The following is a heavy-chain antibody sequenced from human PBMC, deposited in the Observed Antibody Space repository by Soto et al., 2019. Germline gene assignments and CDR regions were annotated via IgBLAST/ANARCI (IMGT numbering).Heavy chain of an antibody. CDR3: ARESLLRRDGYHNSFLY. D-gene: IGHD5-18*01. J-gene: IGHJ4*02. CDR1: GGSISRYY. V-gene: IGHV4-59*01. CDR2: IYYSGST. Sequence: SETLSLTCTVSGGSISRYYWSWTRQPPGKGLEWIGYIYYSGSTNYNPSLKSRVTISVDTSKNQFSLKLSSVTAADTAAYYCARESLLRRDGYHNSFLYCGPGHLGSVS.